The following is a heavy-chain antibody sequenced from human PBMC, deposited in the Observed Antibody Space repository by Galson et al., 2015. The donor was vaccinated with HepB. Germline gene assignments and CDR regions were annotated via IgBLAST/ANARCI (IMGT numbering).Heavy chain of an antibody. D-gene: IGHD2-8*02. CDR3: ARADGTGLYGLFDY. Sequence: SLRLSCAASGFTLSSHWMHWVRQGPGKGLVWVPRISLDGTTRNYADSVKGRFTISRDNAKNTLYLQMDSLRAEDTAVYYCARADGTGLYGLFDYWGRGTLVTVSS. V-gene: IGHV3-74*01. CDR1: GFTLSSHW. J-gene: IGHJ4*02. CDR2: ISLDGTTR.